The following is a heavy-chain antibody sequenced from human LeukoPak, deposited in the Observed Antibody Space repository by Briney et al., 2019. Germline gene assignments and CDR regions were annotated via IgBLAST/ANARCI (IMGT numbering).Heavy chain of an antibody. Sequence: SETLSLTCAVYGGSFSGYYWSWIRQPPGKGLEWIGEINHSGSTNYNPSLKGRVTISVDTSKNQFSLKLSSVTAADTAVYYCARAKNWFDPWGQGTLVTVSS. CDR1: GGSFSGYY. CDR3: ARAKNWFDP. J-gene: IGHJ5*02. V-gene: IGHV4-34*01. CDR2: INHSGST.